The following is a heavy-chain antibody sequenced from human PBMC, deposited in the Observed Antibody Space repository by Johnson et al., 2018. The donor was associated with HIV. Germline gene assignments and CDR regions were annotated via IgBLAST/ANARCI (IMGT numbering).Heavy chain of an antibody. J-gene: IGHJ3*02. Sequence: MQLVESGGGLVQPGGSLRLSCAASGFTFSSYAMSWVRQAPGKGLEWVSAISGSGGSTYYADSVKGRFTISRDNSKNTVYLQMNSLRVEDTAVYYGARDQAGRGDAFDIWGQGTMVTVSS. V-gene: IGHV3-23*04. CDR2: ISGSGGST. CDR3: ARDQAGRGDAFDI. CDR1: GFTFSSYA. D-gene: IGHD6-13*01.